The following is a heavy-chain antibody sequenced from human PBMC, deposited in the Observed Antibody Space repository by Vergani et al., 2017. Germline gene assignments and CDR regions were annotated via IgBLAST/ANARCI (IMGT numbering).Heavy chain of an antibody. J-gene: IGHJ6*03. CDR2: FDPEDGET. V-gene: IGHV1-24*01. Sequence: QVQLVQSGAEVKKPGASVKVSCQVSGYTLTELSMHWVRQAPGKGLEWMGGFDPEDGETIYAQKFQGRVTMTEDTSTDTAYMELSSLRSEDTAVYYCATLGAIGAYYYYYMDVWGKGTTVTVSS. CDR3: ATLGAIGAYYYYYMDV. D-gene: IGHD2-2*02. CDR1: GYTLTELS.